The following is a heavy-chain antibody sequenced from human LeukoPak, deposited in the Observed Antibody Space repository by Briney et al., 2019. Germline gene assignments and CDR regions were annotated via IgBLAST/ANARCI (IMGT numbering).Heavy chain of an antibody. D-gene: IGHD1-7*01. Sequence: SETLSLTCAGNGGSFSVYYWSWIRQPPGKGLEWVGEIYHSGSTKYNPSLKSRVTVSVDMSKNQFSLKLRSVTAADTAVYYCARGRWNSSVRLDYWGQGTLVTVSS. V-gene: IGHV4-34*01. CDR1: GGSFSVYY. J-gene: IGHJ4*02. CDR2: IYHSGST. CDR3: ARGRWNSSVRLDY.